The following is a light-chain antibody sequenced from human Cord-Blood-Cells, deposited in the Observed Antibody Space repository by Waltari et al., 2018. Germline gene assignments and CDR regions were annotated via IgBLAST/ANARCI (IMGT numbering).Light chain of an antibody. CDR3: QQYGSSPPAWT. Sequence: DIVLPQPPRTLSLSPGERATLSCRASQSVSSSYLAWYQQKPDQAPRLLISGASIRATGIPDRFSGSGSGTDFTLTISRLEPEDFAVYYCQQYGSSPPAWTFGQGTKVEIK. CDR2: GAS. J-gene: IGKJ1*01. V-gene: IGKV3-20*01. CDR1: QSVSSSY.